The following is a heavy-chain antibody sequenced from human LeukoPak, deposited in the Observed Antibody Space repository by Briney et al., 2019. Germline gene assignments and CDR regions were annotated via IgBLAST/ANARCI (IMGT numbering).Heavy chain of an antibody. CDR1: GGSISSYY. Sequence: PSGTLSLTCTVSGGSISSYYWSWIRQPPGKGLEWIGYIYYSGSTNYNPSLKSRVTISVDTSKNQLSLKLSSVTAADTAVYYCARSRSSSWDDAFDIWGQGTMVTVSS. V-gene: IGHV4-59*01. J-gene: IGHJ3*02. CDR3: ARSRSSSWDDAFDI. D-gene: IGHD6-13*01. CDR2: IYYSGST.